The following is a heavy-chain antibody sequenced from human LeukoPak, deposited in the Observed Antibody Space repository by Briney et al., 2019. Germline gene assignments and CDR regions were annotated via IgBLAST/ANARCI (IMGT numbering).Heavy chain of an antibody. D-gene: IGHD5-12*01. J-gene: IGHJ4*02. V-gene: IGHV3-23*01. CDR3: ARGGAGRGYSGYGQLDY. CDR1: GFTFSSYA. Sequence: GGSLRLSCAASGFTFSSYAMSWVRQAPGKGLEWVSAISGSGGSTYYADSVKGRFTISRDSAKNSLFLQMNSLRAEDTAVYYCARGGAGRGYSGYGQLDYWGQGTLVTVSS. CDR2: ISGSGGST.